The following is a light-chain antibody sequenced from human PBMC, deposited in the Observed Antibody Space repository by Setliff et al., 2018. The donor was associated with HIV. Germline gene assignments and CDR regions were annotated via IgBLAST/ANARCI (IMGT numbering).Light chain of an antibody. CDR3: TSYTSSDTYV. Sequence: QSVLTQPASVSAAPGLAITISCTGTKSDVGGYNYVSWYLQESGKAPKLIMYDFTSRPSGISNRFSGSQSGNTASPTISGLRTEDEGTYYCTSYTSSDTYVFGTGTKVTVL. J-gene: IGLJ1*01. CDR1: KSDVGGYNY. V-gene: IGLV2-14*03. CDR2: DFT.